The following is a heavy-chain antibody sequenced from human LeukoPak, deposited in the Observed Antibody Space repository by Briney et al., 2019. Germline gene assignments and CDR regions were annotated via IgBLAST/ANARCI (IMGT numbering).Heavy chain of an antibody. J-gene: IGHJ4*02. CDR3: AKGFEMVRGVTGFDY. Sequence: PGGSLRLSCAASGFTFSSYSMNWVRQAPGKGLEWVSAISGSGGSTYYADSVKGRFTISRDNSKNTLYLQMNSLRAEDTAVYYCAKGFEMVRGVTGFDYWGQGTLVTVSS. D-gene: IGHD3-10*01. CDR1: GFTFSSYS. V-gene: IGHV3-23*01. CDR2: ISGSGGST.